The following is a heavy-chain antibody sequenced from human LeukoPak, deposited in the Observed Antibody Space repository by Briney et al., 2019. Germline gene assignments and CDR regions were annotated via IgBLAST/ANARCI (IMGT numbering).Heavy chain of an antibody. D-gene: IGHD3-22*01. CDR2: IYPRDGST. V-gene: IGHV1-46*01. J-gene: IGHJ4*02. CDR1: GYTFTSNY. CDR3: ARDQGGYDY. Sequence: ASVKVSCKASGYTFTSNYIHWVRQAPGQGLEWMGMIYPRDGSTSYAQKLQGRVTMTTDTSTSTAYMELRSLRSDDTAVYYCARDQGGYDYWGQGTLVTVSS.